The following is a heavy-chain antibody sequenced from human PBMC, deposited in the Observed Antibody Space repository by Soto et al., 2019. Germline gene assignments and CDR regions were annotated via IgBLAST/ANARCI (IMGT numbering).Heavy chain of an antibody. D-gene: IGHD6-13*01. V-gene: IGHV1-69*13. CDR3: ARVNRPYSSSWSRPIYYFDY. CDR1: GGTFSSYA. Sequence: SVKVSCKASGGTFSSYAISWVRQAPGQGLEWMGGIIPIFGTANYAQKFQGRVTITADESTSTAYMELSSLRPEDTAVYYCARVNRPYSSSWSRPIYYFDYWGQGTLVTVSS. J-gene: IGHJ4*02. CDR2: IIPIFGTA.